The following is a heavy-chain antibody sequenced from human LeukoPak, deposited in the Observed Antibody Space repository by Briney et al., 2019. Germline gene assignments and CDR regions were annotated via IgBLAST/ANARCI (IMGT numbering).Heavy chain of an antibody. D-gene: IGHD3-16*01. CDR1: GFTFSSYA. CDR2: ISGSGGST. J-gene: IGHJ4*02. V-gene: IGHV3-23*01. Sequence: SGGSLRLSCAASGFTFSSYAMSWVRQAPGKGLEWVSAISGSGGSTYYADSVKGRFTISRDNSKNTLYLQMNSLRAEDTAVYYCAKLIGIRLGDPDYFDYWGQGTLVTVSS. CDR3: AKLIGIRLGDPDYFDY.